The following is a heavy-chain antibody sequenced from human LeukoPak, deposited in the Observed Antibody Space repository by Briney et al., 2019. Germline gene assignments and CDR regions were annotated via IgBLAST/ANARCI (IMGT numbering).Heavy chain of an antibody. CDR2: IYSGGST. D-gene: IGHD4-11*01. CDR1: GFTVSSNY. Sequence: GGSLRLSCAASGFTVSSNYMSWVRQAPGKGLEWVSVIYSGGSTYYADSVKGRFTISRDNSKNTLYLQMNSLRAEDTAVYYCARGSDYREYYYGMDVWGQGTTVTVSS. J-gene: IGHJ6*02. V-gene: IGHV3-53*01. CDR3: ARGSDYREYYYGMDV.